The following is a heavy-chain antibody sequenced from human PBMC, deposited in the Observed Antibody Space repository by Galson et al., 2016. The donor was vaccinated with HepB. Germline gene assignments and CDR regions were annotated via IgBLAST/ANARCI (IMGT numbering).Heavy chain of an antibody. CDR3: VRGSTAPAV. J-gene: IGHJ6*04. D-gene: IGHD2-2*01. V-gene: IGHV3-23*01. CDR1: GFTFRNYG. CDR2: ISRSGDST. Sequence: SLRLSCAASGFTFRNYGMTWVRQAPGKGLEVVSSISRSGDSTDYADSVKGRFTISRDNSKNILYLQMNSLRAEDTALYYCVRGSTAPAVWGKGTPVTVST.